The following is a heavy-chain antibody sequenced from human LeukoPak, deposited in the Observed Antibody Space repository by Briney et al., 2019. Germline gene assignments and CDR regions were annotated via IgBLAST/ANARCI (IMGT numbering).Heavy chain of an antibody. Sequence: GRSLRLSCAASGFTFDDYAMHWVRQAPGKGLERVSGISWNSGSIGYADSVKGRFTISRDNAKNSLYLQMNSLRAEDMALYYCARGYSSSWYGLPHPYYFDYWGQGTLVTVSS. CDR3: ARGYSSSWYGLPHPYYFDY. D-gene: IGHD6-13*01. CDR1: GFTFDDYA. J-gene: IGHJ4*02. CDR2: ISWNSGSI. V-gene: IGHV3-9*03.